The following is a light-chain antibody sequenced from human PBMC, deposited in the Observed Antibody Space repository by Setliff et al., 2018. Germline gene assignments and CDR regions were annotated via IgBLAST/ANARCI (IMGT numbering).Light chain of an antibody. Sequence: IVMTQSPATLSVSPGERATLSRRASQSVSSNLAWYQQKPGQAPRLLIYGASTRATGIPARFSGSGSGTEFTLTISSLQSEDFALYHCQQYNDWPATFGQGTKVDIK. CDR1: QSVSSN. J-gene: IGKJ1*01. CDR3: QQYNDWPAT. CDR2: GAS. V-gene: IGKV3-15*01.